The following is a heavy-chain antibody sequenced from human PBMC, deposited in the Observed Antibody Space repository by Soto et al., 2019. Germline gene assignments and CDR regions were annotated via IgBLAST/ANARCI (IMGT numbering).Heavy chain of an antibody. D-gene: IGHD1-20*01. CDR3: ARARITGTRDAFDI. CDR2: ISSSSSYI. Sequence: PGGSLRLSCEASGFTSLNYFMHWVRQAPGKGLEWVSSISSSSSYIYYADSVKGRFTISRDNAKNSLYLQMNSLRAEDTAVYYCARARITGTRDAFDIWGQGTMVTVSS. CDR1: GFTSLNYF. J-gene: IGHJ3*02. V-gene: IGHV3-21*01.